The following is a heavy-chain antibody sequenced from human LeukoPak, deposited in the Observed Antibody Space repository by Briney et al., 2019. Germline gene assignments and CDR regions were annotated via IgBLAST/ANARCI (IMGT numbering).Heavy chain of an antibody. CDR1: GFTFSSYA. CDR3: TTDLTTASYYYYGMDV. V-gene: IGHV3-15*01. Sequence: GGSLRLSCAASGFTFSSYAMSWVRQAPGKGLEWVGRIKSKTDGGTTDYAAPVKGRFTISRDDSKNTLYLQMNSLKTEDTAVYYCTTDLTTASYYYYGMDVWGQGTTVTVSS. J-gene: IGHJ6*02. CDR2: IKSKTDGGTT. D-gene: IGHD4-11*01.